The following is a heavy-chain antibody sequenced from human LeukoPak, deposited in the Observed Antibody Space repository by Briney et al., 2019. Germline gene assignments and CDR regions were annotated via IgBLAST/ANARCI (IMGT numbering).Heavy chain of an antibody. V-gene: IGHV3-48*03. CDR2: ISSSGSTI. Sequence: PGGSLRLSCAASGFTSSSYEMNWVRQAPGKGLEWVSYISSSGSTIYYADSVKGRFTISRDNAKNSLYLQMNSLRAEDTAVYYCARDRRYCSGGSCYNYYYGMDVWGKGTTVTVSS. CDR1: GFTSSSYE. D-gene: IGHD2-15*01. CDR3: ARDRRYCSGGSCYNYYYGMDV. J-gene: IGHJ6*04.